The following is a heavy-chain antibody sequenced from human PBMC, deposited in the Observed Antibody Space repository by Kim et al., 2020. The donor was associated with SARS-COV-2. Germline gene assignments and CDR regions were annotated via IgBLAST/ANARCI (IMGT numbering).Heavy chain of an antibody. Sequence: ASVKVSCKASGYTFTSYGISWVRQAPGQGLEWMGWISAYNGNTNYAQKLQGRVTMTTDTSTSTAYMELRSLRSDDTAVYYCARDSPSSWERGPFDYWGQGTLVTVSS. CDR3: ARDSPSSWERGPFDY. D-gene: IGHD6-13*01. J-gene: IGHJ4*02. V-gene: IGHV1-18*01. CDR1: GYTFTSYG. CDR2: ISAYNGNT.